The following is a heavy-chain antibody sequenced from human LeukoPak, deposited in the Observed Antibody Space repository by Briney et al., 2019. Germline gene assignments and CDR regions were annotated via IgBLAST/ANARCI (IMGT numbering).Heavy chain of an antibody. J-gene: IGHJ6*02. V-gene: IGHV1-18*01. Sequence: GASVKVSCKASGYTFTSYGISWVRQAPGQGLEWMGWISAYNGNTNYAQKLQGRVTMTTDTSTSTAYMELRSLRSDDTAVYYCARERTPYYYYGMDVWGQGTTVTVSS. CDR2: ISAYNGNT. D-gene: IGHD2-2*01. CDR3: ARERTPYYYYGMDV. CDR1: GYTFTSYG.